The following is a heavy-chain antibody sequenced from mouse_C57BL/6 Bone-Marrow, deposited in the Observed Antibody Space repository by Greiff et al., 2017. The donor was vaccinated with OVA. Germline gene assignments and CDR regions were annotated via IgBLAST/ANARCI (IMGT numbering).Heavy chain of an antibody. D-gene: IGHD4-1*01. CDR1: GYTFTSYW. V-gene: IGHV1-69*01. J-gene: IGHJ3*01. CDR2: IDPSDSYT. CDR3: ARGNWDWFAY. Sequence: QVQLQQPGAELVMPGASVKLSCKASGYTFTSYWMHWVKQRPGQGLEWIGEIDPSDSYTNYNQKFKGKSTLTVDNSSSTAYMQLSSLTSEDSAVYYCARGNWDWFAYWGQGTLVTVSA.